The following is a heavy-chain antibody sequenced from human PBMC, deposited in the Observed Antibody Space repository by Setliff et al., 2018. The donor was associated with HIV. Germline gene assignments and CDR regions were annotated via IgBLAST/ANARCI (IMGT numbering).Heavy chain of an antibody. V-gene: IGHV1-46*01. CDR1: GYTFTSYP. CDR2: INTSGGSA. CDR3: ARNQGDSSGWYAGDY. Sequence: GASVKVSCKASGYTFTSYPMHWVRQAPGQGLEWMGVINTSGGSAGYAEKFRGRVTMTRDTSTSTVYMDLRSLRSEDTAVYYWARNQGDSSGWYAGDYWGHGTLVTV. D-gene: IGHD6-19*01. J-gene: IGHJ4*01.